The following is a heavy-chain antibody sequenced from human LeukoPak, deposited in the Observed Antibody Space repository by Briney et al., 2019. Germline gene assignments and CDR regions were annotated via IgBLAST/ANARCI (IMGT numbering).Heavy chain of an antibody. CDR1: GFTFSSYW. CDR2: IKQDGSEK. D-gene: IGHD6-13*01. Sequence: GSLRLSCAASGFTFSSYWMSWVRQAPGKGLEWVANIKQDGSEKYYVDSVKGRFTISRDNAKSSLYLQMNSLRAEDTAVYFCAREGSNWYWYFDLWGRGTLVTVSS. CDR3: AREGSNWYWYFDL. J-gene: IGHJ2*01. V-gene: IGHV3-7*01.